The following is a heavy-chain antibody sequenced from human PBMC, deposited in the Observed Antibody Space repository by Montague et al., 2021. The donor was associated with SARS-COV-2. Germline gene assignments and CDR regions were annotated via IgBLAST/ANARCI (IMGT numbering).Heavy chain of an antibody. CDR2: IYYSGST. J-gene: IGHJ3*02. CDR1: GGSISSYY. Sequence: ETLSLTCTISGGSISSYYWSWIRQPPGKGLEWIGYIYYSGSTNYNPSLKSRVTISVDTSKNQFSLKLSSVTAADAAVYYCARVPRNYDFWSGFYDAFDIWGQGTMVTVSS. CDR3: ARVPRNYDFWSGFYDAFDI. D-gene: IGHD3-3*01. V-gene: IGHV4-59*01.